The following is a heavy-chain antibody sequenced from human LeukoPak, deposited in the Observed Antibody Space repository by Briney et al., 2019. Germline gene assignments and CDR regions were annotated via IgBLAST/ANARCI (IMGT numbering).Heavy chain of an antibody. CDR3: AREDRTELSIPDYFDY. CDR2: ISSSGSTI. V-gene: IGHV3-48*03. Sequence: GGSLRLSCAASGFTFSSYEMNWVRQAPGKGLEWVSYISSSGSTIYYADSVKGRFTISRDNAKNSLYLQMNSLRAEDTAVYYCAREDRTELSIPDYFDYWGQGTLVTVSS. CDR1: GFTFSSYE. J-gene: IGHJ4*02. D-gene: IGHD3-16*02.